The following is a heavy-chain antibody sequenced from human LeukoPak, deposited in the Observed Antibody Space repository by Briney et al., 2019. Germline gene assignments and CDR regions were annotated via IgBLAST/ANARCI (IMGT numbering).Heavy chain of an antibody. CDR2: IQYDGSNK. CDR1: GFTFSSYG. D-gene: IGHD3-3*01. CDR3: AKDEVLRFLEWLSPGAFDI. V-gene: IGHV3-30*02. Sequence: GGSPRLSCAASGFTFSSYGMHWVRQAPGKGLEWVAFIQYDGSNKYYADSVKGRFTISRDNSKNTLYLQMNSLRAEDTAVYYCAKDEVLRFLEWLSPGAFDIWGQGTMVTVSP. J-gene: IGHJ3*02.